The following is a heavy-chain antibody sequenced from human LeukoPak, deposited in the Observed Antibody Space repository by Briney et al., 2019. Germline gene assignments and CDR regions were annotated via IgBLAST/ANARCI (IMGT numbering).Heavy chain of an antibody. CDR3: ARGAYGDK. CDR2: ISTQSGNT. V-gene: IGHV1-18*01. Sequence: GASVKVSCKASGYTLTSYGINWMRPAPGQGLEWMGWISTQSGNTNYAQKVQGRLTLTTDRSTNTAYMELRSLRSDDTAVYYCARGAYGDKWGQGTMVTVSS. CDR1: GYTLTSYG. D-gene: IGHD4-23*01. J-gene: IGHJ4*02.